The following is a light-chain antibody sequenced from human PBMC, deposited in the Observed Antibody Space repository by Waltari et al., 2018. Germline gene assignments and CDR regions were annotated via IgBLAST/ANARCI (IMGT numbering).Light chain of an antibody. Sequence: SYELTQPPSVSVAPGQTARIKCDGDQIGRKNVHWYQHKPGQAPVLVVYDDGDRPSGIPERFSGSNSGNTAALTISRVDAGDEAEYYCQVWDSGSNHYVFGTVTKVTVL. V-gene: IGLV3-21*02. CDR1: QIGRKN. CDR3: QVWDSGSNHYV. CDR2: DDG. J-gene: IGLJ1*01.